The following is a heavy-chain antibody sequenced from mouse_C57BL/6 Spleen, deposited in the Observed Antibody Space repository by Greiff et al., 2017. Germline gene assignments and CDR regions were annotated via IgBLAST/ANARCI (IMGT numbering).Heavy chain of an antibody. V-gene: IGHV1-82*01. CDR2: IYPGDGDT. CDR3: ARSYGNYVPFAMDY. D-gene: IGHD2-10*02. J-gene: IGHJ4*01. CDR1: GYAFSSSW. Sequence: VQLQQSGPELVKPGASVKISCKASGYAFSSSWMNWVKQRPGKGLEWIGRIYPGDGDTNYNGKFKGKAALTADKSSSTAYMQISSLTSEDSAVYFCARSYGNYVPFAMDYWGQGTSVTVSS.